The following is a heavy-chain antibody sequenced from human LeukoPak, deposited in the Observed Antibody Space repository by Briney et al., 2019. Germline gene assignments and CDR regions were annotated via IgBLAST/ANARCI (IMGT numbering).Heavy chain of an antibody. V-gene: IGHV3-7*03. CDR1: GFTFGKYW. CDR2: IKLDGSEK. D-gene: IGHD3-3*01. J-gene: IGHJ4*02. CDR3: ARDQYDTWSRRGNFDS. Sequence: RGSLRLSCVASGFTFGKYWMSWVRQAPGKGLEWVANIKLDGSEKNYVDSVKGRFTISRDNTKNSLYLQMNSLRVEDTAVFYCARDQYDTWSRRGNFDSWGQGTLVIVSS.